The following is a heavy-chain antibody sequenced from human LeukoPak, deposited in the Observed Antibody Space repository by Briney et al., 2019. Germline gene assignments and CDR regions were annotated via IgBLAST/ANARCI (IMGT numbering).Heavy chain of an antibody. CDR1: GYTFTNYG. J-gene: IGHJ4*02. Sequence: GASVRVSCKASGYTFTNYGINWVRQAPGQGLDWVGWISTYNGNTNYAQTLQGRVTMTTDKATSTAYMEMTRLRADDTAVYYCARAPTTVITPLDFWGQGTLVTVSS. V-gene: IGHV1-18*01. D-gene: IGHD4-23*01. CDR3: ARAPTTVITPLDF. CDR2: ISTYNGNT.